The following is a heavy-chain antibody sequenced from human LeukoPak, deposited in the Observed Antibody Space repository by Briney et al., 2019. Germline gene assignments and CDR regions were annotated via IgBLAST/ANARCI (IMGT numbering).Heavy chain of an antibody. D-gene: IGHD1-26*01. CDR2: IYHSGST. V-gene: IGHV4-4*02. CDR1: GGSIGSTKC. Sequence: SGTLSLTCAVSGGSIGSTKCWTWVLQPPGKGLEWIGEIYHSGSTNYNPSLKSRVTISVDKSKNQFSLKLSSVTAADTAVYYCARDWAVGRFDYWGQGTLVTVSS. CDR3: ARDWAVGRFDY. J-gene: IGHJ4*02.